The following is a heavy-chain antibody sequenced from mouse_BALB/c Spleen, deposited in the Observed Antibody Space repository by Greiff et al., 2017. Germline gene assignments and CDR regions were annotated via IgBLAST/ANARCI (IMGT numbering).Heavy chain of an antibody. V-gene: IGHV5-12-2*01. CDR2: ISNGGGST. D-gene: IGHD2-12*01. Sequence: EVKVEESGGGLVQPGGSLKLSCAASGFTFSSYTMSWVRQTPEKRLEWVAYISNGGGSTYYPDTVKGRFTISRDNAKNTLYLQMSSLKSEDTAMYYCARQGAYYSLYYAMDYWGQGTSVTVSS. J-gene: IGHJ4*01. CDR1: GFTFSSYT. CDR3: ARQGAYYSLYYAMDY.